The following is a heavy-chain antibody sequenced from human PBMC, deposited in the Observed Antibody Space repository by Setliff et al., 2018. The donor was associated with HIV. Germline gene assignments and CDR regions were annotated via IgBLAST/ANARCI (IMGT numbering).Heavy chain of an antibody. V-gene: IGHV1-69*13. CDR3: ATGRHYYDSSDYPANPFDV. D-gene: IGHD3-22*01. J-gene: IGHJ3*01. CDR1: GGIFINSA. CDR2: IIPIFNRG. Sequence: SVKVSCKASGGIFINSAFTWVRQAPGQGLEWMGSIIPIFNRGNYAQKFQSRVTITADESPSTAYMELSSLRSEDTAVYFCATGRHYYDSSDYPANPFDVWGQGTMVTVSS.